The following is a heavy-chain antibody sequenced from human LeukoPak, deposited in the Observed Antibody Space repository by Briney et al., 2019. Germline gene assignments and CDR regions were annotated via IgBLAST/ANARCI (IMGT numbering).Heavy chain of an antibody. D-gene: IGHD5-18*01. Sequence: PGGSLRLSCAASGFTFSNYGMNWVRQGPGKGLEWVSVTDTSGVITYYTDSVKGRFTISRDNSKNTLNLQMDSLRVEDTAVYYCAKGDTGVIRRYYLDSWGQGTLVTVSS. V-gene: IGHV3-23*05. CDR2: TDTSGVIT. CDR3: AKGDTGVIRRYYLDS. J-gene: IGHJ4*02. CDR1: GFTFSNYG.